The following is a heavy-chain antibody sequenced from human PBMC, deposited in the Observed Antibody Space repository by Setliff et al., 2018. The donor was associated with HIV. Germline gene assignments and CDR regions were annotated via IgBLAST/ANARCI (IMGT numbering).Heavy chain of an antibody. Sequence: PSETLSLTCTVSGGSISNYYWSWVRQPAGKGLEWIGRIQTSGRTNNNPSLKSRVTMSVDTSKNQFSLILTSVTAADTAVYYCARSSRVNCGGDRYLFDYWGQGTPVTVSS. CDR1: GGSISNYY. CDR3: ARSSRVNCGGDRYLFDY. V-gene: IGHV4-4*07. J-gene: IGHJ4*02. CDR2: IQTSGRT. D-gene: IGHD2-21*02.